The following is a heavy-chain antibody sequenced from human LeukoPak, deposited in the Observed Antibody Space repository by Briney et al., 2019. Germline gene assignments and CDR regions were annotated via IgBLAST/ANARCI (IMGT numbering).Heavy chain of an antibody. V-gene: IGHV4-59*01. Sequence: PSETLSLTCTVSGGSISNYHWSWIRQPPGKGLEWIGYIYYRGSTKYNPSLESRVTISVDMSKNQFSLKLNSVTAADTAVYYCARDEMGDVWGQGTTVTVSS. CDR1: GGSISNYH. CDR3: ARDEMGDV. J-gene: IGHJ6*02. CDR2: IYYRGST. D-gene: IGHD2-8*01.